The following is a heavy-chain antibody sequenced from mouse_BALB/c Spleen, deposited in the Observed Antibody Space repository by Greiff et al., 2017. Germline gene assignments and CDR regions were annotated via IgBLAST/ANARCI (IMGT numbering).Heavy chain of an antibody. CDR2: IRSKSNNYAT. D-gene: IGHD1-1*01. J-gene: IGHJ3*01. Sequence: EVKLMESGGGLVQPKGSLKLSCAASGFTFNTYAMNWVRQAPGKGLEWVARIRSKSNNYATYYADSVKDRFTISRDDSQSMLYLQMNNLKTEDTAMYYCVRERGSSPAWFAYWGQGTLVTVSA. V-gene: IGHV10-1*02. CDR1: GFTFNTYA. CDR3: VRERGSSPAWFAY.